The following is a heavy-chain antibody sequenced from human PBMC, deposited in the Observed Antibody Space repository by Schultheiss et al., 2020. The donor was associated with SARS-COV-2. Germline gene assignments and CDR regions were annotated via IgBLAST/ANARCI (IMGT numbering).Heavy chain of an antibody. V-gene: IGHV3-23*01. D-gene: IGHD5-24*01. CDR1: GFTFSSYS. CDR3: ARGGGMATIGGAAFDI. Sequence: GESLKISCAASGFTFSSYSMNWVRQAPGKGLEWVSAISGSGGSTYYADSVKGRFTISRDNAKNTLYLQMNSLRAEDTAVYYCARGGGMATIGGAAFDIWGQGTMVTVSS. CDR2: ISGSGGST. J-gene: IGHJ3*02.